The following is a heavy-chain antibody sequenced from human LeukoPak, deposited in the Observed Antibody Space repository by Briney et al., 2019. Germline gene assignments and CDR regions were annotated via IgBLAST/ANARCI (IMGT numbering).Heavy chain of an antibody. CDR3: ARDHTGWFDP. J-gene: IGHJ5*02. CDR1: GYTFTSYG. Sequence: SVKVSCKASGYTFTSYGISWVRQAPGQGLGWMGGIIPIFGTANYAQKFQGRVTITADESTSTAYMELSSLRSEDTAVYYCARDHTGWFDPWGQGTLVTVSS. V-gene: IGHV1-69*13. D-gene: IGHD2-8*02. CDR2: IIPIFGTA.